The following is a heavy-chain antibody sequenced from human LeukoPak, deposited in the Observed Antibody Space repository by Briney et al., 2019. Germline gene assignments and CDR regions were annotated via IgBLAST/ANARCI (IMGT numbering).Heavy chain of an antibody. V-gene: IGHV3-21*01. CDR3: ARDPVEWELLLDY. J-gene: IGHJ4*02. CDR2: ISSSRSYI. CDR1: GFTFSGYT. Sequence: GGSLRLSCAASGFTFSGYTMNWVRQAPGEGLEWVSSISSSRSYIYYADSVKGRFTISRDNARNSVFLQMSGLRVEDTAVYCCARDPVEWELLLDYWGQGTLVTVSS. D-gene: IGHD1-26*01.